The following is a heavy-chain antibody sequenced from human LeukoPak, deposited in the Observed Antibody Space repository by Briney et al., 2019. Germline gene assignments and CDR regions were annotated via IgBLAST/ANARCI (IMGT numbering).Heavy chain of an antibody. Sequence: GASVKVSCKASGYTFTGYYMHWVRQAPGQGLEWMGWINPNSGDTHYAQKFQGRVTMTRDTSINTAYMELSRLRSDDTAVYYCVRDQAFVYCSGGTCYDDYWGQGSLVTVSS. CDR3: VRDQAFVYCSGGTCYDDY. D-gene: IGHD2-15*01. V-gene: IGHV1-2*02. CDR2: INPNSGDT. CDR1: GYTFTGYY. J-gene: IGHJ4*02.